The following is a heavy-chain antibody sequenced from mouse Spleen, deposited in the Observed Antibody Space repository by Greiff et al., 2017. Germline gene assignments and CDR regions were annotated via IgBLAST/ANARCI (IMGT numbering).Heavy chain of an antibody. V-gene: IGHV1S81*02. CDR3: TRGGAYFFDY. Sequence: VQLQESGAELVKPGASVKLSCKASGYTFTSYYMYWVKQRSGQGLEWIGEINPSNGGTNFNEKFKSKATLTVDKSSSTAYMQLSSLTSEDSAVYYCTRGGAYFFDYWGQGTTLTVSS. J-gene: IGHJ2*01. CDR2: INPSNGGT. CDR1: GYTFTSYY.